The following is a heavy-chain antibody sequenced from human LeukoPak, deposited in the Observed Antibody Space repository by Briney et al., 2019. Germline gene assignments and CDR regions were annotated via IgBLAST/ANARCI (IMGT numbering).Heavy chain of an antibody. Sequence: GGSLRLSCAASGFTFSTYWMHWVRQAPGKGLVWVSRINSDGSSTSYADSVKGRFTISRDNAKTTLYPHRNSLRAEDTAVYYCPRAYSGYPASDYWGQGTLVTVSS. V-gene: IGHV3-74*01. CDR2: INSDGSST. CDR1: GFTFSTYW. J-gene: IGHJ4*02. D-gene: IGHD5-12*01. CDR3: PRAYSGYPASDY.